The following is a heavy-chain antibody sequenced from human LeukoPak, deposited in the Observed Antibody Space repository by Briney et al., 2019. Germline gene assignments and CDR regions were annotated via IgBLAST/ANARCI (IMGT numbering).Heavy chain of an antibody. CDR2: IIPIFGTA. CDR3: ARARYCSGGSCWSAFDY. V-gene: IGHV1-69*06. CDR1: GGSFSSYA. D-gene: IGHD2-15*01. J-gene: IGHJ4*02. Sequence: WASVKVSCKASGGSFSSYAISWVRQAPGQGLEWMGGIIPIFGTANYAQKFQGRVTITADKSTSTAYMELSSLRSEDTAVYYCARARYCSGGSCWSAFDYWGQGTLVTVSS.